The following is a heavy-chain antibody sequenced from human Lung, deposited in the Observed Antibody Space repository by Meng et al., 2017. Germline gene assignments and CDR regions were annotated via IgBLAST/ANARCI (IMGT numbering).Heavy chain of an antibody. CDR1: GFRFSNYA. J-gene: IGHJ4*02. CDR2: ISDNGGST. CDR3: AIDRGYSSSTFVDH. Sequence: EVQLLESGGDLVQPGGSLRLSCAGSGFRFSNYAVRWVRQAPGKGPEWVSAISDNGGSTYYRDSVKGRFTMSRDNSKNTLYLQMNSLRAEDTAVYYCAIDRGYSSSTFVDHWGQGTLVTVSS. D-gene: IGHD6-6*01. V-gene: IGHV3-23*01.